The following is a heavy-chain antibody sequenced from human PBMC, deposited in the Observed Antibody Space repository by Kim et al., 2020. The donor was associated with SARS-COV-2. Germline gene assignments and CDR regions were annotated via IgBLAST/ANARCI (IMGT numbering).Heavy chain of an antibody. CDR3: ARGGLVYDTYYYGMDV. CDR1: GYTFTGYY. J-gene: IGHJ6*02. Sequence: ASVKVSCKASGYTFTGYYMHWVRQAPGQGLEWMGWINPNSGGTNYAQKFQGWVTMTRDTSISTAYMELSRLRSDDTAVYYCARGGLVYDTYYYGMDVWGQGTTVTVSS. CDR2: INPNSGGT. V-gene: IGHV1-2*04. D-gene: IGHD3-16*01.